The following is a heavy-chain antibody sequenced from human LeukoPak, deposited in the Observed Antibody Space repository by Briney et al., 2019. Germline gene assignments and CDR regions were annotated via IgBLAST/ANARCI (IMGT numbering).Heavy chain of an antibody. CDR1: GFTFSTFW. J-gene: IGHJ4*02. CDR2: ISYDGTNK. Sequence: GGSLRLSCAASGFTFSTFWMHWVRQAPGRGLEWVAGISYDGTNKYYADSVKGRFTISRDNSKNTLYLQMNSLRTDDTAVYYCARESPACGEDCYFDYWGQGTLVTVSS. D-gene: IGHD2-21*02. CDR3: ARESPACGEDCYFDY. V-gene: IGHV3-30-3*01.